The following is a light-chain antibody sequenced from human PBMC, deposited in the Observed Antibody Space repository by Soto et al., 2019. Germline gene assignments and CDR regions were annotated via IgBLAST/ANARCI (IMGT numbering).Light chain of an antibody. Sequence: EIVMTQSPATLSVSPGERATLSCRASQSVSSNLAWYQQKPGQAPRLLIYGASTRATGIPARFSGSGSGTEFTLTIXSLQSEDFAXYYCQQYNNWSITFGQGTRLEIK. J-gene: IGKJ5*01. CDR3: QQYNNWSIT. CDR1: QSVSSN. CDR2: GAS. V-gene: IGKV3-15*01.